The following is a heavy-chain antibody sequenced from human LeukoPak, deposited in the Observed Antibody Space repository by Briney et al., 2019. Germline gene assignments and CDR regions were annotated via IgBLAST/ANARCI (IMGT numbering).Heavy chain of an antibody. CDR1: GDSISSSNYY. V-gene: IGHV4-39*01. CDR3: ARLGLGWPRGYFDY. Sequence: SETLSLTCTVSGDSISSSNYYWGWIRQPPGKGLEWIGNIFYSGSTYYSPSLRSRVTISLDTSRNQFSLKLSSVTAADTAVYYCARLGLGWPRGYFDYWGQGTLVTVSS. J-gene: IGHJ4*02. CDR2: IFYSGST. D-gene: IGHD6-19*01.